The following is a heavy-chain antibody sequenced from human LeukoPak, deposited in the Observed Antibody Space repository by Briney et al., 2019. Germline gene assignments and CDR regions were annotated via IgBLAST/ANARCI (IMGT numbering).Heavy chain of an antibody. Sequence: GGSLRLSCAASGFTFNNYAMNWVRQAPGKGLEWVSSISGGGETTYYADSAKGRFTISRDNSQNTLYLQMNSLRAEDTAVYYCARDYADYVGYFFFDYRGQGTLVTVSS. D-gene: IGHD4-17*01. CDR1: GFTFNNYA. CDR3: ARDYADYVGYFFFDY. CDR2: ISGGGETT. J-gene: IGHJ4*02. V-gene: IGHV3-23*01.